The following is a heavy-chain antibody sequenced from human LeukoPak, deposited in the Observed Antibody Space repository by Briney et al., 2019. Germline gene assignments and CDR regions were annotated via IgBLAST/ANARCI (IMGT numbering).Heavy chain of an antibody. CDR3: VRGDWYFES. CDR1: GFNFSDSR. D-gene: IGHD2-21*01. V-gene: IGHV3-7*04. CDR2: INRDGTEK. J-gene: IGHJ4*02. Sequence: PGGSLRLSCATSGFNFSDSRMTWVRQAPGKGLQWVANINRDGTEKHFLDSVEGRFTISRDNAKKSLYLQMSSLRPQDTAVYFCVRGDWYFESLRQGTLVTVSS.